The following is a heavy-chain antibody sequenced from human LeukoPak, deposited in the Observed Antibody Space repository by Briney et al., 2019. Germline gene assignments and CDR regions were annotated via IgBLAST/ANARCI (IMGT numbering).Heavy chain of an antibody. D-gene: IGHD5-18*01. CDR2: ISGSGGST. J-gene: IGHJ3*02. Sequence: GGSLRLSCAASGFTFSSYAMSWVRQAPRKGLEWVSAISGSGGSTYYADSVKGRFTISRDNSKNTLYLQMNSLRAEDTAVYYCARDRGWIQHDIWGQGTMVTVSS. CDR1: GFTFSSYA. CDR3: ARDRGWIQHDI. V-gene: IGHV3-23*01.